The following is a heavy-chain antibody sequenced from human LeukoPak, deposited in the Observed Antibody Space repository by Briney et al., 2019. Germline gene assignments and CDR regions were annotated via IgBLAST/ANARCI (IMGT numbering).Heavy chain of an antibody. CDR1: GGSISSYY. CDR3: ARARTVAGRLDYFDY. V-gene: IGHV4-59*01. CDR2: IYNSGNT. J-gene: IGHJ4*02. D-gene: IGHD4-23*01. Sequence: SESLSLTCTVSGGSISSYYWNWIRQSPGKGLEWIGYIYNSGNTNNNPSLKSRVTISVDTSKKQFSLKLSSVTAADTAVYYCARARTVAGRLDYFDYWGQGTLVTVSS.